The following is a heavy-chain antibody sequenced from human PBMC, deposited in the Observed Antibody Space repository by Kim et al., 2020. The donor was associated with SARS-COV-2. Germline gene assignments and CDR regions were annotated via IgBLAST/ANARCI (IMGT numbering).Heavy chain of an antibody. CDR3: ARGAYCGGDCPRYFDY. CDR2: INHSGST. Sequence: SETLSLTCAVYGGSFSGYYWSWIRQPPGKGLEWIGEINHSGSTNYNPSLKSRVTISVDTSKNQFSLKLSSVTAADTAVYYCARGAYCGGDCPRYFDYWGQGTLVTVSS. J-gene: IGHJ4*02. D-gene: IGHD2-21*02. V-gene: IGHV4-34*01. CDR1: GGSFSGYY.